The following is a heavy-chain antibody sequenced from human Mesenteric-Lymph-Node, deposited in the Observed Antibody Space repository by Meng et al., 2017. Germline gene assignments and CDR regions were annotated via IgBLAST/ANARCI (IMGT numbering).Heavy chain of an antibody. J-gene: IGHJ4*02. D-gene: IGHD5-12*01. CDR1: GGSFSGYY. Sequence: QVQLKQWGAGLLKPSETLSLTCAVYGGSFSGYYWSWIRQPPGKGLEWIGEINHSGSTNYNPSLKSRVTISVDTSKNQFSLKLSSVTAADTAVYYCARGSRLRKLDYWGQGTLVTVSS. CDR2: INHSGST. V-gene: IGHV4-34*01. CDR3: ARGSRLRKLDY.